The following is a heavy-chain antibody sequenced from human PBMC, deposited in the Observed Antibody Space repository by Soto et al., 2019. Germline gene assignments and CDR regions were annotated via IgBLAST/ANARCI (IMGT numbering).Heavy chain of an antibody. CDR2: ISGSGDFT. CDR3: ARVPTIFGVGVDAFDI. J-gene: IGHJ3*02. Sequence: EVQLLESGGGLVQPGGSLRLSCAASGFTLSSYALSWVRQAPGKGLNWVSGISGSGDFTFDADSVKGRFTISRDNSVNTLYLQMNSLRVEDTAVYYCARVPTIFGVGVDAFDIWGQGTMVTVSS. D-gene: IGHD3-3*01. V-gene: IGHV3-23*01. CDR1: GFTLSSYA.